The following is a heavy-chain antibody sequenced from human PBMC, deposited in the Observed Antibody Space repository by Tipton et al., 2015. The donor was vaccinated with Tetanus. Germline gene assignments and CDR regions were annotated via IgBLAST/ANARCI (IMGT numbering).Heavy chain of an antibody. CDR3: AKSPEEDYYYSGMDV. CDR1: GFTFDGYA. CDR2: ISGSGGGT. J-gene: IGHJ6*02. Sequence: SLRLSCAASGFTFDGYAMSWVRQVPGKGLEWVSTISGSGGGTYYADSVKGRFTISRDNSKNTLYLHMNSLRAEDTAVYYCAKSPEEDYYYSGMDVWGQGTTVTVSS. V-gene: IGHV3-23*01.